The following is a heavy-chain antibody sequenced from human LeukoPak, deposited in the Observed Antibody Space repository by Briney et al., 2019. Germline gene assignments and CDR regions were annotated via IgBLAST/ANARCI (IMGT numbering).Heavy chain of an antibody. V-gene: IGHV4-30-4*08. CDR3: ARDLLNEGNHLDY. CDR2: IYYSGST. D-gene: IGHD4-23*01. J-gene: IGHJ4*02. Sequence: PSETLSLTCAVYGGSFSGYYWSWIRQPPGKGLEWIGYIYYSGSTYYNPSLKSRVTISVDTSKNQFSLKLSSVTAADTAVYYCARDLLNEGNHLDYWGQGTLVTVSS. CDR1: GGSFSGYY.